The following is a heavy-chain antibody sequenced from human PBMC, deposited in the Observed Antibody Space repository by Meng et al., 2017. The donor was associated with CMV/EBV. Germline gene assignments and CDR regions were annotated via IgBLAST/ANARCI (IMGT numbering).Heavy chain of an antibody. J-gene: IGHJ4*02. Sequence: ASATVSCKASGYTFTGYYMHWVRHAPGQGLEWMGWINPNSGVTNYAQKFQGRVTMTRDTSISTAYMEMSRLRIDDTAVYYCARVLRQQLAPGYFDYWGQGTLVTVSS. CDR3: ARVLRQQLAPGYFDY. D-gene: IGHD6-13*01. CDR2: INPNSGVT. V-gene: IGHV1-2*02. CDR1: GYTFTGYY.